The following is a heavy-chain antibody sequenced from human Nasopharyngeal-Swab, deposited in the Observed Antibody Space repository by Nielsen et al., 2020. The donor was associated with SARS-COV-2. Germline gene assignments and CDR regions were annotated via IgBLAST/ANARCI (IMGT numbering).Heavy chain of an antibody. Sequence: WIRQPPGKGLEWVSYISSSSSTMYYADSVKGRFTISRDNAKNSLYLQMNSLRDEDTAVYYCARDPDGDYVGSNWFDPWGQGTLVTVSS. D-gene: IGHD4-17*01. CDR2: ISSSSSTM. J-gene: IGHJ5*02. V-gene: IGHV3-48*02. CDR3: ARDPDGDYVGSNWFDP.